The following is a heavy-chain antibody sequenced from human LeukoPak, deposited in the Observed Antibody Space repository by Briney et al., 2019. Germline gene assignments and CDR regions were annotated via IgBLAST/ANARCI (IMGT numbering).Heavy chain of an antibody. CDR1: GFTFSDYY. CDR2: ISSSSSYT. J-gene: IGHJ2*01. D-gene: IGHD4-17*01. V-gene: IGHV3-11*06. CDR3: ARDLDGDYGWHFDL. Sequence: GGSLRLSCAASGFTFSDYYMSWIRQAPGKGLEWVSYISSSSSYTNYADSVKGRFNISRDNAKNSLYLQMNSLRAEDTAVYYCARDLDGDYGWHFDLWGRGTLVTVSS.